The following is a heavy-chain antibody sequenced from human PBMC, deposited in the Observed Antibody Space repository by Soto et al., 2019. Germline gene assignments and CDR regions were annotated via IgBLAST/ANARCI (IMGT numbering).Heavy chain of an antibody. CDR2: INAGNGDT. D-gene: IGHD1-1*01. V-gene: IGHV1-3*01. J-gene: IGHJ4*02. CDR1: GYTFITYV. CDR3: ARDSPGNYFDY. Sequence: QVHLVQSGVEVKKPGASVKVSCKASGYTFITYVIHWVRQAPGQRPEWMGWINAGNGDTKYSQNFQGRVTITRDTSANTVYLELSSLRSEDTAVFYCARDSPGNYFDYWGQGTLVTVSS.